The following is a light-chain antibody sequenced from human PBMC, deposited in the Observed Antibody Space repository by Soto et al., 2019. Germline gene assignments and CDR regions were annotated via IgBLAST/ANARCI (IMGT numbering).Light chain of an antibody. V-gene: IGLV2-14*01. CDR2: WVS. Sequence: QSALTQPASVSGSPGQSITISCTGTSSDVGAYNYVSWYQQHPGKAPKLKSFWVSDRPSGVSYRLSGSKSGNTASLTISGLQAEDEADYSCSSYTSSNTLVFGGGTKVTVL. J-gene: IGLJ2*01. CDR1: SSDVGAYNY. CDR3: SSYTSSNTLV.